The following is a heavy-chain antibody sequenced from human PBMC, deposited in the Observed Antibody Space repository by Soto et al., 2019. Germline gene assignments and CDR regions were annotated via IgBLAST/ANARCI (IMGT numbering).Heavy chain of an antibody. J-gene: IGHJ5*02. CDR1: GFAFSTYG. V-gene: IGHV3-30*18. CDR2: ISYDGTDK. D-gene: IGHD6-19*01. CDR3: AKDFGAWSDS. Sequence: QVHLVESGGRVVQPGRSLTISCVGSGFAFSTYGMHWVRQAPAKGLEWVALISYDGTDKYYADSVKGRFSISRDNSKQTLSLQMDSLRPEDTAVYYCAKDFGAWSDSWGQGTLVNVSS.